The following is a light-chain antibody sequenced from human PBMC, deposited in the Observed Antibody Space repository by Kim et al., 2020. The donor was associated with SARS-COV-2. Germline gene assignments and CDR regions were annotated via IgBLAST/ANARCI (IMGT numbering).Light chain of an antibody. CDR1: QDLNTY. CDR2: AAT. Sequence: DSQMTQSPSSLSASVGDRVTITCRTSQDLNTYMNWYQQKPGKAPKLLIYAATSLQDGVPSRFSSNTSGTYFTLTINSLQPDDFATYYCQQSYDTPIFGQGTRLEIK. CDR3: QQSYDTPI. J-gene: IGKJ5*01. V-gene: IGKV1-39*01.